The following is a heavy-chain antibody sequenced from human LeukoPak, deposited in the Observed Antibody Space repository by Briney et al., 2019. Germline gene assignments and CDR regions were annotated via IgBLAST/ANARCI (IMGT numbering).Heavy chain of an antibody. CDR3: ARDRYQLPIRSDFDY. D-gene: IGHD2-2*01. Sequence: SETLSLTCTVSGYCISSGYYWGWIRQPPGKGLEWIGRIYHSGSTYYNPSLKSRVTISVDTSKNQFSLKLSSVTAADTAVYYCARDRYQLPIRSDFDYWGQGTLVTVSS. V-gene: IGHV4-38-2*02. J-gene: IGHJ4*02. CDR1: GYCISSGYY. CDR2: IYHSGST.